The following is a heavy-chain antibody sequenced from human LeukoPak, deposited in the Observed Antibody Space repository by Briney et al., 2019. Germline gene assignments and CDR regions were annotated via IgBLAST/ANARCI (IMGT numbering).Heavy chain of an antibody. J-gene: IGHJ3*02. CDR3: ARLLNNDNAGDLDTFDM. D-gene: IGHD2-21*02. CDR1: GGSISSHY. V-gene: IGHV4-59*11. CDR2: IYYTGTT. Sequence: PSETLSLTCTVSGGSISSHYWSWLRQSPERGLEWIGFIYYTGTTRYNPSLRGRVTMSVDSSRNHFSLKLTSMTAADTALYYCARLLNNDNAGDLDTFDMWGQGTMVTVSS.